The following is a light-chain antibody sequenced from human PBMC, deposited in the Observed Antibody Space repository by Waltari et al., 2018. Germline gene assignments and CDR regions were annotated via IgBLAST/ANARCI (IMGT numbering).Light chain of an antibody. Sequence: QSALTQPASVSGSPGQSITISCTGTTSDIGNHDYVSWYQQHPGKAPKLLIYEGTNRPSGVAPRFSGSKSGSTASLTVYGLQADDEAHYYCSSYTGSTTLLVFGGGTDLTVL. CDR2: EGT. J-gene: IGLJ2*01. CDR1: TSDIGNHDY. V-gene: IGLV2-14*01. CDR3: SSYTGSTTLLV.